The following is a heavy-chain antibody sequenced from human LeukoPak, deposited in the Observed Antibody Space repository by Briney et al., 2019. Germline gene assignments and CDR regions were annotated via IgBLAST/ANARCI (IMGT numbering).Heavy chain of an antibody. CDR1: GYTLTGYY. CDR2: IDPNSGGT. Sequence: ASVKVSCKASGYTLTGYYMHWVRQAPGQGLEWMGWIDPNSGGTNYAQKFQGRVTMTRDTSISTAYMELSRLRSDDTAVYYCARGSSSSVGWFDPWGQGTLVTVSS. J-gene: IGHJ5*02. CDR3: ARGSSSSVGWFDP. D-gene: IGHD6-6*01. V-gene: IGHV1-2*02.